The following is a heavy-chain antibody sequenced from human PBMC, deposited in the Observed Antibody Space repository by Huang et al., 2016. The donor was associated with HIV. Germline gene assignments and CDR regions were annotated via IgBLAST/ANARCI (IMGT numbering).Heavy chain of an antibody. D-gene: IGHD1-26*01. CDR2: VYTSGRG. V-gene: IGHV4-61*09. CDR3: ARGRGGTHSYFFYSMDV. J-gene: IGHJ6*03. CDR1: GYSISSGAFY. Sequence: QVQLQESGPGLVQPSQTLSLICTVSGYSISSGAFYWTWIRQSAGGGLQWIGHVYTSGRGLYNGSLRSRVTIALDTSKNQLSLNLRSVTAADTALYFCARGRGGTHSYFFYSMDVWGAGTAVIVSS.